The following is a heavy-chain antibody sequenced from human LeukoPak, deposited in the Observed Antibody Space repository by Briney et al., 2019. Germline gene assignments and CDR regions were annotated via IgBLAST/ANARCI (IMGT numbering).Heavy chain of an antibody. CDR1: GGSISSGGYY. Sequence: SETLSLTCTVSGGSISSGGYYWSWIRQHPGKGLEWIGYIYYSGSTYYNPSLKSRVTISVDTSKNQFSLKLSSVTAADTAVYYCGGYYDSSGYYDDAFDIWGQGTMVTVSS. V-gene: IGHV4-31*03. CDR3: GGYYDSSGYYDDAFDI. J-gene: IGHJ3*02. CDR2: IYYSGST. D-gene: IGHD3-22*01.